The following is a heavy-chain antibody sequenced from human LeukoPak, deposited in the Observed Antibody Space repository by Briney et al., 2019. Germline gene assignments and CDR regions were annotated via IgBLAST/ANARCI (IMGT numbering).Heavy chain of an antibody. CDR1: GYTFTSYG. V-gene: IGHV1-18*01. D-gene: IGHD6-13*01. CDR2: ISAYNGNT. Sequence: ASVKVSCKASGYTFTSYGISWVRQAPGQGLEWMGWISAYNGNTNYAQKLQGRVTMTTDTSTSTAYMELRSLRSDDTAVYCCARDPAYSSSWSYYYGMDVWGQGTTVTVSS. J-gene: IGHJ6*02. CDR3: ARDPAYSSSWSYYYGMDV.